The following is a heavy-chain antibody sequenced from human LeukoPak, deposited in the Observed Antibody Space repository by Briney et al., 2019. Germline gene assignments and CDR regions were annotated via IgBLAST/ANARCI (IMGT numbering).Heavy chain of an antibody. CDR3: ARSTSCYKCYYYMDV. J-gene: IGHJ6*03. CDR1: GGSISSDSYY. Sequence: SQTLSLTCTVSGGSISSDSYYWSWIRQPAGKGLEWIGRIYTSGSTNYNPSLKSRVTISVDTSKNQFSLKLSSVTAADTAVYYCARSTSCYKCYYYMDVWGKGTTVTVSS. V-gene: IGHV4-61*02. D-gene: IGHD2-2*02. CDR2: IYTSGST.